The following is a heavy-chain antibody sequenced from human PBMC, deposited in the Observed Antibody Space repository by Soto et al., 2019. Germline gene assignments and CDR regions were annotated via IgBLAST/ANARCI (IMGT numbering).Heavy chain of an antibody. V-gene: IGHV3-21*01. D-gene: IGHD4-17*01. Sequence: GGSLRLSCAASGFTFSSYSMNWVRQAPGNGLEWVSSISSSSSYIYYADSVKGRFTISRDNAKNSLYLQMNSLRAEDTAVYYCARDLGYGDLDAFDIWGQGTMVTVSS. J-gene: IGHJ3*02. CDR2: ISSSSSYI. CDR3: ARDLGYGDLDAFDI. CDR1: GFTFSSYS.